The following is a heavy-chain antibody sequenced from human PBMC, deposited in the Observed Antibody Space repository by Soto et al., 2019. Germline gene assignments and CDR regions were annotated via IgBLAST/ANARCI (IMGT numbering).Heavy chain of an antibody. CDR2: ISHSGST. D-gene: IGHD6-6*01. CDR1: SGSISSGGYS. V-gene: IGHV4-30-2*06. CDR3: ASGSHVPHY. J-gene: IGHJ4*02. Sequence: QLQLQESGSGLVKPPQTLSLTCAVSSGSISSGGYSWSWIRQSPGKGLEWIGYISHSGSTYYNPSLKSRVTISVDRSKNQFSLKLSSVTAADTAVYYCASGSHVPHYWGQGTLVTVSS.